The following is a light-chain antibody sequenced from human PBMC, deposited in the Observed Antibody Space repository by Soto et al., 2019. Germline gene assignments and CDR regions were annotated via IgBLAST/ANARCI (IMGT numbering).Light chain of an antibody. Sequence: DIQMTQSPSTLSASVGDRVTITCRASQSISSWLAWYQQKPGKAPKLLIYKASSLESGVPSRFSGSGSGTEFILTISSLRPDDFATYYCQQYNSYPFTFGPGTKVDIK. CDR3: QQYNSYPFT. V-gene: IGKV1-5*03. J-gene: IGKJ3*01. CDR2: KAS. CDR1: QSISSW.